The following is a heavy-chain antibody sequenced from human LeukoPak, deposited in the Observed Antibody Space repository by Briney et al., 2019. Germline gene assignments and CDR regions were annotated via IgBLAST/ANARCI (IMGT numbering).Heavy chain of an antibody. CDR2: ISSSGNTK. CDR3: ARRRTLFGVAVGHYMDV. V-gene: IGHV3-48*01. Sequence: GGSLRLSCTASGFTFDSYNMIWVRQAPGKGLELVSHISSSGNTKYYIDSVKGRFTISRDYAKRSLYLQMNNLRVDDTAVYFCARRRTLFGVAVGHYMDVWGRGTTVTVSS. D-gene: IGHD3-3*01. J-gene: IGHJ6*03. CDR1: GFTFDSYN.